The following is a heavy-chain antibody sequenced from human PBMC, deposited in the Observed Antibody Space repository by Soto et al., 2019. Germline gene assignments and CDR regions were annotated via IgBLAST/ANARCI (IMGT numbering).Heavy chain of an antibody. D-gene: IGHD6-13*01. J-gene: IGHJ4*02. CDR3: ARDLGQYSSSWYEADY. CDR1: GGTFSSYT. CDR2: IIPILGIA. V-gene: IGHV1-69*08. Sequence: QVQLVQSGAEVKKPGSSVKVSCKASGGTFSSYTISWVRQAPGQRLEWMGRIIPILGIANYAQKFQGRVTITADKSTSTAYMELSSLRSEDTAVYYCARDLGQYSSSWYEADYWGQGTLVTVSS.